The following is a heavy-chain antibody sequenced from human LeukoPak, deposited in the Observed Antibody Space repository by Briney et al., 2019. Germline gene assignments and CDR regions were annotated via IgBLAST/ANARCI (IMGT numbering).Heavy chain of an antibody. CDR1: GGSFSGYY. CDR2: INHSGST. D-gene: IGHD3-10*01. Sequence: SETLSLTCAVYGGSFSGYYWSWIRQPPGKGLEWIEEINHSGSTNYNPSLKSRVTISVDTSKNQFSLKLSSVTAADTAVYYCARGDPYYYGSGSYHFNWFDPWGQGTLVTVSS. V-gene: IGHV4-34*01. CDR3: ARGDPYYYGSGSYHFNWFDP. J-gene: IGHJ5*02.